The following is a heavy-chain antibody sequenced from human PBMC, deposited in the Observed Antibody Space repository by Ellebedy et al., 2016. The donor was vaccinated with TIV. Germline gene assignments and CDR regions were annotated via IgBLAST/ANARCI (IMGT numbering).Heavy chain of an antibody. V-gene: IGHV1-8*01. Sequence: ASVKVSXXASGYTFTSYDINWVRQATGQGLEWMGWMNPNSGNTGYAQKFQGRVTMTRNTSISTAYMELSSLRSEDTAVYYCARSALRYYDFWSGYYRETYYYYYGMDVWGQGTTVTVSS. CDR1: GYTFTSYD. J-gene: IGHJ6*02. CDR3: ARSALRYYDFWSGYYRETYYYYYGMDV. D-gene: IGHD3-3*01. CDR2: MNPNSGNT.